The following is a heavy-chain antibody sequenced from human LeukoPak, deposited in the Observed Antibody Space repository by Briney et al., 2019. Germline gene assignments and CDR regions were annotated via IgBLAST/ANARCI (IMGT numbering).Heavy chain of an antibody. D-gene: IGHD4-17*01. CDR3: AKSCSYGDYWYYFDY. V-gene: IGHV3-9*01. CDR2: ISWNSGSI. CDR1: GFTFDDYA. Sequence: PGGSLRLSCAASGFTFDDYAMHWVRQAPGKGLEWVSGISWNSGSIGYADSVKGRFTISRDNAKNSLYLQMNSLRAEDTALYYCAKSCSYGDYWYYFDYWGQGTLVTVSS. J-gene: IGHJ4*02.